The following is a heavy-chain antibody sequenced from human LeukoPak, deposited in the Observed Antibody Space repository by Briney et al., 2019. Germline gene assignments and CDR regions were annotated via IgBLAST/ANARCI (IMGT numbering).Heavy chain of an antibody. CDR3: ARDVYSSGWYGGFDL. Sequence: AGSLRLSCAASGLTVRTTYMSWVRQTPGKGLDRVSVVYSEGSTYYADSVKGRFTISKDNSKSTVYLQMNSLRVEDTAVYYCARDVYSSGWYGGFDLWGQGTLVTVPS. CDR2: VYSEGST. J-gene: IGHJ4*02. D-gene: IGHD6-19*01. CDR1: GLTVRTTY. V-gene: IGHV3-53*01.